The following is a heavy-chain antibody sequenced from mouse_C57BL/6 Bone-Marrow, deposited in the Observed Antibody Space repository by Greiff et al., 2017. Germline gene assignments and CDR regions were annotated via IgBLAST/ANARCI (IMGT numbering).Heavy chain of an antibody. J-gene: IGHJ2*01. CDR1: GFSFNTHA. D-gene: IGHD1-1*01. CDR2: IRSKSNNYAT. V-gene: IGHV10-1*01. Sequence: GGGLVQPKGSLKLSCAVSGFSFNTHAMNWVRQAPGKGLEWVARIRSKSNNYATYYVDSVKDRFTISRDDSESMLYLQMNNLKTEDTAMYYCVRQTTVVCDYWGQGTTLTVSS. CDR3: VRQTTVVCDY.